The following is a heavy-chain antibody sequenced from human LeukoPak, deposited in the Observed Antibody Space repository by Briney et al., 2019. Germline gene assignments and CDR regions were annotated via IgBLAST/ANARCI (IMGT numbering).Heavy chain of an antibody. D-gene: IGHD4-17*01. CDR2: INPNSGGT. CDR1: GYTFTGYY. Sequence: ASVKVSCKASGYTFTGYYMHWVRQAPGQGLEWMGWINPNSGGTNYAQKFQGRVTMTRDTSISTAYMELSRLRSDDTAVYYCAPGDYGDYLGWFDPWGQGTLVTVSS. J-gene: IGHJ5*02. CDR3: APGDYGDYLGWFDP. V-gene: IGHV1-2*02.